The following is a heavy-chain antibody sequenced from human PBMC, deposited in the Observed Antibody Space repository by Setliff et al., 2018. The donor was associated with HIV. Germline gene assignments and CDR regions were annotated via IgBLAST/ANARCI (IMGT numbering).Heavy chain of an antibody. V-gene: IGHV1-18*01. CDR1: NYTFTNYA. CDR3: ARVGLSAVPFPTVY. D-gene: IGHD4-4*01. CDR2: ISAYDGDT. J-gene: IGHJ4*02. Sequence: ASVKVSCKASNYTFTNYAITWVRQAPGQRPEWMGWISAYDGDTKYAQKFHNRLSMTADTSTTTAYMDLRGLTSDDTGVYYCARVGLSAVPFPTVYWGQGTLVTV.